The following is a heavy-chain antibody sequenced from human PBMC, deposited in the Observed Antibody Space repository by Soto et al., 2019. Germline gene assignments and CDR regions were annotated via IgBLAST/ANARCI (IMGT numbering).Heavy chain of an antibody. J-gene: IGHJ5*02. V-gene: IGHV4-30-4*01. CDR1: GGSISSGDSY. Sequence: SETLSLTCTVSGGSISSGDSYWTWIRQSPGRGLEWIGYSFYSGHTYYNPSLKSRVTISVDTSKNQFSLNLNSVTAADTAVYYCARLGCSGGSCPFDPWGQGTLVTVSS. D-gene: IGHD2-15*01. CDR2: SFYSGHT. CDR3: ARLGCSGGSCPFDP.